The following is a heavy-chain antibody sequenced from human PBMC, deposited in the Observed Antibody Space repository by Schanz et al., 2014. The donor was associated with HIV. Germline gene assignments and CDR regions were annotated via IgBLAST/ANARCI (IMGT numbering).Heavy chain of an antibody. CDR3: ARVANWDYYGMGA. CDR2: ISYDGSNK. D-gene: IGHD3-16*01. V-gene: IGHV3-30*03. CDR1: GITFSTSG. Sequence: QVQLVESGGGVVQPGRSLRLSCAASGITFSTSGMHWVRQAPGKGLEWVAVISYDGSNKYYADSLKGRFTISRDNSKNTLYLQMNSLRGEDTAVYYCARVANWDYYGMGAWGRGTTVTVSS. J-gene: IGHJ6*02.